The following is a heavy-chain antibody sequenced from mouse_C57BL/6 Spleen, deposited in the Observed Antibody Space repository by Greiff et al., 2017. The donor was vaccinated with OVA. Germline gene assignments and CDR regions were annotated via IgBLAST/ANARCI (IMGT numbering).Heavy chain of an antibody. CDR3: AQMGGDTTGRYWYFDV. V-gene: IGHV1-72*01. CDR2: IDPNSGGT. D-gene: IGHD1-1*01. Sequence: QVQLQQPGAELVKPGASVKLSCKASGYTFTSYWMHWVKQRPGRGLEWIGRIDPNSGGTKYNEKFKSKATLTVDKPSSTAYMQLSSLTSEDSAVYYCAQMGGDTTGRYWYFDVWGTGTTVTVSS. CDR1: GYTFTSYW. J-gene: IGHJ1*03.